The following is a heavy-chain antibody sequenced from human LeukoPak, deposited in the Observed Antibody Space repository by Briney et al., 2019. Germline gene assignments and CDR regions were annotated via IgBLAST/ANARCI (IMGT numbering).Heavy chain of an antibody. V-gene: IGHV3-21*01. D-gene: IGHD4-17*01. CDR1: GFAFTTYS. Sequence: GSLRLSCEASGFAFTTYSMTWVRQAPGKGLEWVSIISSGSSAIFSADALKGRFTISRDDAKNLLYLDMNSLRAEDTAVYYCARGHTAVTRHFDFWGQGTLVTVSS. CDR3: ARGHTAVTRHFDF. CDR2: ISSGSSAI. J-gene: IGHJ4*02.